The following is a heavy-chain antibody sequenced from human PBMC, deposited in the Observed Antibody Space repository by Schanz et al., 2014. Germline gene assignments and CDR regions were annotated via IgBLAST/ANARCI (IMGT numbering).Heavy chain of an antibody. D-gene: IGHD5-12*01. Sequence: EAQLVESGGGLVQPGGSLRLSCAASGFSFSTYCMSWVRQAPGKGPEWVANIKHDGSVKDYVDSVEGRFTISRDNAKRSLFLQMNSLRAEDTAVYYCARKVVATIGGYYDNWGQGTLVIVSS. CDR2: IKHDGSVK. V-gene: IGHV3-7*05. J-gene: IGHJ4*02. CDR3: ARKVVATIGGYYDN. CDR1: GFSFSTYC.